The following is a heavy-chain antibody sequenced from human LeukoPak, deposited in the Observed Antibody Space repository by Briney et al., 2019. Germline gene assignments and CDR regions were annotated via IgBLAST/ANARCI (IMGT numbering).Heavy chain of an antibody. Sequence: GGSLRLSCAASGFTFSTYAMHWVRQAPGKGLEWVGRIKSKTDGGTTDYAAPVKGRFTISRDDSKNTLYLQMNSLKTEDTAVYYCTTDTIRPSTEEAFDIWGQGTMVTVSS. CDR2: IKSKTDGGTT. CDR1: GFTFSTYA. V-gene: IGHV3-15*01. CDR3: TTDTIRPSTEEAFDI. D-gene: IGHD4-17*01. J-gene: IGHJ3*02.